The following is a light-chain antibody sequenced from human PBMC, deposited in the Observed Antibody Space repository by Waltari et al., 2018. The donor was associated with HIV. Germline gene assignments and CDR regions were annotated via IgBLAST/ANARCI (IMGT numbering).Light chain of an antibody. J-gene: IGLJ2*01. CDR2: DDD. CDR3: GTWDRFLRVGV. CDR1: TSHLGSVF. V-gene: IGLV1-51*01. Sequence: QPVLTQPPSMSAAPGQNITIACAVTTSHLGSVFLSWYQPRPGTDPKHPTDDDDNRPSGGPDRVAGAKAGTSATLGITGLQPGDEGDYHCGTWDRFLRVGVFGGGTKLTVL.